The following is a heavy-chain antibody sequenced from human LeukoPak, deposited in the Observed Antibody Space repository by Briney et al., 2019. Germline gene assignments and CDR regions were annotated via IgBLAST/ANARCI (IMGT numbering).Heavy chain of an antibody. CDR1: GGSFSGYY. V-gene: IGHV4-34*01. J-gene: IGHJ5*02. D-gene: IGHD6-19*01. Sequence: SETLSLTCAVYGGSFSGYYWSWIRQPPGKGLEWIGEINHGGSTNYNPSLKSRVTISVDTSKNQFSLKLSSVTAADTAVYYCARGPGYSSGWYWGNWFDPWGQGTLVTVSS. CDR2: INHGGST. CDR3: ARGPGYSSGWYWGNWFDP.